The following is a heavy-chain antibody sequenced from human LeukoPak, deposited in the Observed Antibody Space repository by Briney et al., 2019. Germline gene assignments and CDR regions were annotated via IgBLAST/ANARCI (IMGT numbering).Heavy chain of an antibody. Sequence: QPGGSLRLSCAASGFTFSSYEMNWVRQAPGKGLEWVSYISSSGSTIYYADSVKGRFTISRDNAKNSLYLQMNSLRAEDTAVYYCASPSLGIAVAGRDYWGQGTLVTVSS. CDR1: GFTFSSYE. J-gene: IGHJ4*02. CDR2: ISSSGSTI. V-gene: IGHV3-48*03. CDR3: ASPSLGIAVAGRDY. D-gene: IGHD6-19*01.